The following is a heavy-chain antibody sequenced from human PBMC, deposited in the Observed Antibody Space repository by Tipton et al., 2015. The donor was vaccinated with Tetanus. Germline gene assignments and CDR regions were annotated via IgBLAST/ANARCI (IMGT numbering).Heavy chain of an antibody. J-gene: IGHJ4*02. D-gene: IGHD6-19*01. CDR1: GGSFSGYY. CDR2: INHSGST. CDR3: ARAPFGTLIAVAGTGRFCDY. V-gene: IGHV4-34*01. Sequence: TLSLTCAVYGGSFSGYYWSWIRQPPGKGLEWIGEINHSGSTNYNPSLKSRVTISVDTSKNQFSLKLSSVTAADTAVYYCARAPFGTLIAVAGTGRFCDYWGQGTLVTVSS.